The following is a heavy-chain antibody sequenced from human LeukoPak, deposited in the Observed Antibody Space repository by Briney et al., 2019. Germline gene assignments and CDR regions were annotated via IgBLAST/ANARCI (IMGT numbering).Heavy chain of an antibody. J-gene: IGHJ4*02. CDR3: AREAPLYSSGWCYY. D-gene: IGHD6-19*01. V-gene: IGHV1-69*06. CDR1: GGTFSSYA. Sequence: ASVTVSCKASGGTFSSYAISWVRQAPGQGLEWMGGIIPIFGTANYAQKFQGRVTITADKSMSTAYMELSSLRSEDTAVYYCAREAPLYSSGWCYYWGQGTLVTVSS. CDR2: IIPIFGTA.